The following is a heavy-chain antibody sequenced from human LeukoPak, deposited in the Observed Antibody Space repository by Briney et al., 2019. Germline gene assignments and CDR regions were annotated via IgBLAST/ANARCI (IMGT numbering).Heavy chain of an antibody. CDR2: IYYSGST. CDR3: ARTGYSSGPH. J-gene: IGHJ4*02. V-gene: IGHV4-39*07. CDR1: GGSISSSSYY. D-gene: IGHD5-18*01. Sequence: SETLSLTCTVSGGSISSSSYYWGWIRQPPGKGLEWIGSIYYSGSTYYNPSLKSRVIISVDTSKNQFSLKLSSVTAADTAVYYCARTGYSSGPHWGQGTLVTVSS.